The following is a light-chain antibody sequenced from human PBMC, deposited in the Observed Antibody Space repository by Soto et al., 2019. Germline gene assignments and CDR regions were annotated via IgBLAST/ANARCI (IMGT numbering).Light chain of an antibody. V-gene: IGKV3-11*01. Sequence: DIVLTQSPATLSLSRGVRATLSCRASQSVGTSLAWYKQQPGQARRHLIHDAAYRASGIPERFSGSGSGTAFSLSISSLEPGDFAVYYCQHRSSWPRSFGRATKLEV. CDR2: DAA. J-gene: IGKJ1*01. CDR1: QSVGTS. CDR3: QHRSSWPRS.